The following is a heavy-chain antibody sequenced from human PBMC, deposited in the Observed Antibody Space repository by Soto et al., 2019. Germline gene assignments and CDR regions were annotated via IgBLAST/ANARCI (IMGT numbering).Heavy chain of an antibody. D-gene: IGHD1-26*01. V-gene: IGHV3-23*01. CDR2: ISSSGGST. CDR1: GLTFNNYA. J-gene: IGHJ6*02. Sequence: EVQLLESGGGLVQTGGSLRLSCAASGLTFNNYAMSWVRQAPGKGLEWVSTISSSGGSTYYADSVKGRFTIPRDHSKNTLYLQMNSLRADDTAVYYCAKERWERYGMDVWGQGTTVSVSS. CDR3: AKERWERYGMDV.